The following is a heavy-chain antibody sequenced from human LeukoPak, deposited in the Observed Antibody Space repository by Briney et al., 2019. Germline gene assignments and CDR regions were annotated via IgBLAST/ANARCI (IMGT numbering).Heavy chain of an antibody. CDR3: ARTVVPAAPDDY. CDR1: GGSFSGYY. J-gene: IGHJ4*02. V-gene: IGHV4-34*01. D-gene: IGHD2-2*01. CDR2: INHSGST. Sequence: SETLSLTCAVYGGSFSGYYWSWIRQPPGKGLEWIGEINHSGSTNYNPSLKSRVTISVDTPKNQFSLKLSSVTAADTAVYYCARTVVPAAPDDYWGQGTLVTVSS.